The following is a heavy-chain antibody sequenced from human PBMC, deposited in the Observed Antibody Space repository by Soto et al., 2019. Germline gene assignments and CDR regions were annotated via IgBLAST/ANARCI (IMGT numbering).Heavy chain of an antibody. CDR1: GGSISSGGYS. CDR2: IYHSGST. CDR3: ARGGRWDTAMIDY. J-gene: IGHJ4*02. D-gene: IGHD5-18*01. V-gene: IGHV4-30-2*01. Sequence: SETLSLTCAVSGGSISSGGYSWSWIRQPPGKGLEWIGYIYHSGSTYYNPSLKSRVTISLDRSKNQFSLKLSSVTAADTAVYYCARGGRWDTAMIDYWGQGTLVTSPQ.